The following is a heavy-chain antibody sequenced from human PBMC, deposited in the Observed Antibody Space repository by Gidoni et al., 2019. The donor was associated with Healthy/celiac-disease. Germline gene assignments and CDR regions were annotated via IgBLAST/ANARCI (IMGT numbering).Heavy chain of an antibody. V-gene: IGHV3-21*01. D-gene: IGHD3-22*01. CDR3: ARDLWYYDSSGYLDY. CDR2: ISSSSSYI. J-gene: IGHJ4*02. Sequence: EVQLVESGGGLVKPGGSLRLSCAAAGFTFCSYSMNWVRQAPGKGLEWVSSISSSSSYIYYADSVKGRFTISRDIAKNSLYLQMNSLRAEDTAVYYCARDLWYYDSSGYLDYWGQGTLVTVSS. CDR1: GFTFCSYS.